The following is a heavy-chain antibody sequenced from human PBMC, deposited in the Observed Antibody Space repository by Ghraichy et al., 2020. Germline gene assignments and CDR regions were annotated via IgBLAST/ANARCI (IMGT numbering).Heavy chain of an antibody. CDR3: ARCHSSGWYYFDY. Sequence: SETLSLTCAVYGGSFSGYYWSWIRQPPGKGLEWIGEINHSGSTNYNPSLKSRVTISVDTSKNQFSLKLSSVTAADTAVYYCARCHSSGWYYFDYWGQGTLVTVFS. J-gene: IGHJ4*02. CDR1: GGSFSGYY. D-gene: IGHD6-19*01. V-gene: IGHV4-34*01. CDR2: INHSGST.